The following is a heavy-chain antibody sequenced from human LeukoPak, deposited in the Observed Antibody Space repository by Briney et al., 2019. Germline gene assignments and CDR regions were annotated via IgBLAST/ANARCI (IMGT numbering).Heavy chain of an antibody. J-gene: IGHJ3*02. D-gene: IGHD2-2*01. CDR1: GFTFSSYA. Sequence: GGSLRLSCAASGFTFSSYAMHWVRQAPGKGLEWVAVISYDGSNKYYADSVKGRFTISRDNSKNTLYLQMNSLRAEDTAVYYCASCLVPAARRGAFDIWGQGTMVTVSS. CDR3: ASCLVPAARRGAFDI. CDR2: ISYDGSNK. V-gene: IGHV3-30-3*02.